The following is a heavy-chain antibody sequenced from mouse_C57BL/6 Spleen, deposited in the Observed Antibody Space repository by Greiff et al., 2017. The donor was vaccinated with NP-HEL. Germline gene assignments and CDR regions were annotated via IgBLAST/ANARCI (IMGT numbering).Heavy chain of an antibody. CDR3: ARHDGYYSYAMDY. V-gene: IGHV5-12*01. CDR1: GFTFSDYY. Sequence: EVKVVESGGGLVQPGGSLKLSCAASGFTFSDYYMYWVRQTPEKRLEWVAYISNGGGSTYYPDTVKGRFPISRDNAKNTLYLQMSRLKSEDTAMYYCARHDGYYSYAMDYWGQGTSVTVSS. J-gene: IGHJ4*01. CDR2: ISNGGGST. D-gene: IGHD2-3*01.